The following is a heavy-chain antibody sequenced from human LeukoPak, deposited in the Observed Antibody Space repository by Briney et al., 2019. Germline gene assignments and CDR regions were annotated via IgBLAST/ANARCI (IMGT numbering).Heavy chain of an antibody. D-gene: IGHD4-11*01. Sequence: ASVKVSCKASGYTFTSYYMHWVRQAPGQGLEWMGIINPSGGSTSYAQKFQGRVTMTRDTSTSTVYMELSSLRSEDTAVYYCARTTRVTPDGRAEYFEDWGQGTLVIVSS. J-gene: IGHJ1*01. CDR2: INPSGGST. CDR3: ARTTRVTPDGRAEYFED. V-gene: IGHV1-46*01. CDR1: GYTFTSYY.